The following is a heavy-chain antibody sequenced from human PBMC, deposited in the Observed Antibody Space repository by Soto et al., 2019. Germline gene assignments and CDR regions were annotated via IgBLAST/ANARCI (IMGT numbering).Heavy chain of an antibody. D-gene: IGHD3-9*01. Sequence: GGSLRLSCAASGFTFSSYSMNWVRQAPGKGLEWVSYISSSSSTIYYADSVKGRFTISRDNAKNSLYLQMNSLRDEDTAVYYCARDIRDDILTGYYSEGDYWGQGTLVTVSS. CDR2: ISSSSSTI. CDR1: GFTFSSYS. V-gene: IGHV3-48*02. J-gene: IGHJ4*02. CDR3: ARDIRDDILTGYYSEGDY.